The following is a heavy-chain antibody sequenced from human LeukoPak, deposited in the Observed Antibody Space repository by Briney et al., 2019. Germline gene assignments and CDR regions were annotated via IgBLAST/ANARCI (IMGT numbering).Heavy chain of an antibody. CDR3: ARGYCSSTSCYRRAEYFQH. J-gene: IGHJ1*01. Sequence: SETLSLTCAVYGGSFSGYYWSWIRQPPGKGLEWIGEINHSGSTNYNPSLKSRVTISVDTSKNQFSLKLSSVTAADTAAYYCARGYCSSTSCYRRAEYFQHWGQGTLVTVSS. CDR1: GGSFSGYY. D-gene: IGHD2-2*01. V-gene: IGHV4-34*01. CDR2: INHSGST.